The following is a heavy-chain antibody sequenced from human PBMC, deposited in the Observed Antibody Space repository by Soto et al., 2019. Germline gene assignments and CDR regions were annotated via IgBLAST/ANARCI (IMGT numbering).Heavy chain of an antibody. D-gene: IGHD2-2*01. J-gene: IGHJ6*02. CDR2: IDPSDSYT. V-gene: IGHV5-10-1*01. CDR3: ATHVREDAYPPLYAMEV. CDR1: GYSFTSYW. Sequence: GESLKISCKGSGYSFTSYWISWVRQMPGKGLEWMGRIDPSDSYTNYSPSFQGHVTISADKSISTAYLQWSSLKASDTAMYYCATHVREDAYPPLYAMEVWGQGTTVTVSS.